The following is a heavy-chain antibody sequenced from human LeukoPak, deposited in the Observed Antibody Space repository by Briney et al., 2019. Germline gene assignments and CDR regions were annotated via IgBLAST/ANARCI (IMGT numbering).Heavy chain of an antibody. CDR2: IKQDGSEK. D-gene: IGHD3-16*01. V-gene: IGHV3-7*04. CDR3: ARGYYDYVWGSHFDY. Sequence: GGSLRLSCAASGFTFSSYWMSWVRQAPGKGLEWVANIKQDGSEKYYVDSVKGRFTISRDNAKHSLYLHMNSLRAEDTAVYYCARGYYDYVWGSHFDYWGQGTLVTVSS. CDR1: GFTFSSYW. J-gene: IGHJ4*02.